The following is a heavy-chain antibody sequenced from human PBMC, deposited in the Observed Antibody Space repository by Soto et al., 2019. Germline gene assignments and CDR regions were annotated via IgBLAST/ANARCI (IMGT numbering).Heavy chain of an antibody. D-gene: IGHD1-26*01. J-gene: IGHJ4*02. V-gene: IGHV3-30*18. CDR2: ISYDGSNK. CDR3: AKDRRLGATALDY. CDR1: GFTFSSYG. Sequence: QVQLVESGGGVVQPGRSLRLSCAASGFTFSSYGMHWVRQAPGKGLEWVAGISYDGSNKYYADSVKGRFTISRDNSKNTLYLQMNSLRAEDTAVYYCAKDRRLGATALDYWGQGTLVTVSS.